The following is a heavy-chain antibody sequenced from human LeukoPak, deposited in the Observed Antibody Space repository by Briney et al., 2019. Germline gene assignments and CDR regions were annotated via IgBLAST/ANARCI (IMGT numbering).Heavy chain of an antibody. J-gene: IGHJ6*02. CDR2: ISYDGSNK. D-gene: IGHD6-19*01. Sequence: PGRSLRLSCAASGFTFSSYAMHWVCQAPGKGLEWVADISYDGSNKYYADSVKGRFTISRDNSKNALYLQMNSLRAEDTAVYYCARDSSGWSSYYYYGMDVWGQGTTVTVSS. V-gene: IGHV3-30-3*01. CDR3: ARDSSGWSSYYYYGMDV. CDR1: GFTFSSYA.